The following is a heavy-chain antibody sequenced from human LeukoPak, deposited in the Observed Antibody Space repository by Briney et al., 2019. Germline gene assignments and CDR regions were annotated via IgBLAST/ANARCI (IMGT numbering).Heavy chain of an antibody. D-gene: IGHD1-14*01. J-gene: IGHJ4*02. CDR2: IWYDGSNK. CDR1: GFTFSSYA. Sequence: GGSLRLSCAASGFTFSSYAKSWVRQAPGKGLEWVAVIWYDGSNKYYADSVKGRFTISRDNSKNTLYLQMNSLRAEDTAVYYCARDAGPGNQNFDYWGQGTLVTVSS. CDR3: ARDAGPGNQNFDY. V-gene: IGHV3-33*08.